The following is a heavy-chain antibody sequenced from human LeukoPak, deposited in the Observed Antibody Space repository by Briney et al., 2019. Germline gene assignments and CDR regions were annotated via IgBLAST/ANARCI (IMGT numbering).Heavy chain of an antibody. CDR3: AREYYDFWSGYYTNVYYFDY. J-gene: IGHJ4*02. Sequence: SETLSLTCSVSGGYISSYYWSWIRQPAGKGLEWIGRIYTSGSTSGSTSYNHSLKSRVTMSVDTSKNQFSLKLISVTAADTAVYYCAREYYDFWSGYYTNVYYFDYWGQGTLVTVSS. CDR1: GGYISSYY. V-gene: IGHV4-4*07. CDR2: IYTSGSTSGST. D-gene: IGHD3-3*01.